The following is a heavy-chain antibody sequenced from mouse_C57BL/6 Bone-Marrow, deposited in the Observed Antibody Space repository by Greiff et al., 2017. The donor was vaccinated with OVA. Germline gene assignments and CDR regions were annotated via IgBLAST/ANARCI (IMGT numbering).Heavy chain of an antibody. Sequence: DVHLVESGGGLVQPGESLKLSCESNEYEFPSHDMSWVRKTPEKRLELVAAINSDGGSTYYPDTMERRFIISRDNTKKTLYLQMSSLRSEDTALYYCARGTTIVTTGYFDYWGQGTTLTVSS. CDR1: EYEFPSHD. J-gene: IGHJ2*01. D-gene: IGHD2-5*01. CDR3: ARGTTIVTTGYFDY. CDR2: INSDGGST. V-gene: IGHV5-2*01.